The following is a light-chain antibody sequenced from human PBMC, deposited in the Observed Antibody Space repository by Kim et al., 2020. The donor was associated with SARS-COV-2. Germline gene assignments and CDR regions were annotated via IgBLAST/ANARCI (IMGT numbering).Light chain of an antibody. CDR3: SSYTNTNTRV. CDR2: DVS. J-gene: IGLJ3*02. Sequence: LTQPASVSGSPGQSITISCTGTSSDVGGYDYVSWYQQHPGNAPKLLIHDVSSRPSGVSDRFSGSKAGITASLTISGLQAEDEADYYCSSYTNTNTRVFGGGTKVTVL. V-gene: IGLV2-14*03. CDR1: SSDVGGYDY.